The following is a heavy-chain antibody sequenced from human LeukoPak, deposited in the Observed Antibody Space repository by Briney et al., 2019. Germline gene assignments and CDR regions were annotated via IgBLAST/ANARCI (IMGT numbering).Heavy chain of an antibody. CDR3: ARRRGYSYGYANSYAAAFDI. Sequence: SETLSLTCAVYGGSFSGYYWSWIRQPPGKGLEWIGEINHSGSTNYNPSLKSRVTISVDTSKNQFSLKLSSVTAADTAVYYCARRRGYSYGYANSYAAAFDIWGRGTMVTVSS. CDR1: GGSFSGYY. J-gene: IGHJ3*02. V-gene: IGHV4-34*01. CDR2: INHSGST. D-gene: IGHD5-18*01.